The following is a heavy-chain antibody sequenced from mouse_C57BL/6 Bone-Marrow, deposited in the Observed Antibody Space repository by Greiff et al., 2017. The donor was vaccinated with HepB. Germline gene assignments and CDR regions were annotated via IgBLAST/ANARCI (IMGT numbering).Heavy chain of an antibody. Sequence: QVQLQQPGAELVKPGASVKLSCKASGYTFTSYWMHWVKQRPGRVLEWIGRIDPNSGGTKYNEKFKSKATLTVDKPSSTAYMQLSSLTSEDSAVYYCARLSYYYGSSYGDYWGQGTTLTVSS. J-gene: IGHJ2*01. CDR3: ARLSYYYGSSYGDY. V-gene: IGHV1-72*01. CDR2: IDPNSGGT. D-gene: IGHD1-1*01. CDR1: GYTFTSYW.